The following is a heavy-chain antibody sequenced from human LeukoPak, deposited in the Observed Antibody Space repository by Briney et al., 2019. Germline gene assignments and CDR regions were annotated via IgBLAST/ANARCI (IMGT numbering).Heavy chain of an antibody. CDR3: ARDGGGRYSSGSLYYYYYMDV. CDR2: IYASGSF. Sequence: SQPLSLPCTVSGDPISSGRYYWSWIRQPAGKGLEWFGRIYASGSFDYNPSLTSRHTKTVDMSKNQFSLRLSSVSAADTAVYYWARDGGGRYSSGSLYYYYYMDVWGKGTTVTVSS. CDR1: GDPISSGRYY. J-gene: IGHJ6*03. V-gene: IGHV4-61*02. D-gene: IGHD1-26*01.